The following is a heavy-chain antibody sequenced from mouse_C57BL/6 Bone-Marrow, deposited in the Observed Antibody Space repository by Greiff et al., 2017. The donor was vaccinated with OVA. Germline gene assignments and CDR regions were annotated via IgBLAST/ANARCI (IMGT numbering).Heavy chain of an antibody. J-gene: IGHJ1*03. CDR2: ISYDGSN. D-gene: IGHD1-1*02. V-gene: IGHV3-6*01. CDR3: AKLWARYFDV. Sequence: DVKLQESGPGLVKPSQSLSLTCSVTGYSITSGYYWNWIRQFPGNKLEWMGYISYDGSNNYNPSLKNRISITRDTSKNQFFLKLNSVTTEDTAKYYCAKLWARYFDVWGTGTTVTVSS. CDR1: GYSITSGYY.